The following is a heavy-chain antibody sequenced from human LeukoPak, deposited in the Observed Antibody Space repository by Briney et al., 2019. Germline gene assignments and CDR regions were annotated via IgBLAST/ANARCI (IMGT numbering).Heavy chain of an antibody. V-gene: IGHV4-59*01. CDR2: IYHSGGT. J-gene: IGHJ4*02. CDR3: ARSRVWSDYWGYFDY. D-gene: IGHD3-3*01. CDR1: GGSIIGYY. Sequence: SETLSLTCTVSGGSIIGYYWNWIRQPPGKGLDWIGYIYHSGGTNYNPSLKSRVTISVDTSKTQISPKLRAVTAADTAVYYCARSRVWSDYWGYFDYWGQGTLVTVSS.